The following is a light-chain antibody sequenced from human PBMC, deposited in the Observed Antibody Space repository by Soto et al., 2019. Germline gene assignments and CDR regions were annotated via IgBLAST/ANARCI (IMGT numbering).Light chain of an antibody. Sequence: QSALTQPASVSGTPGQSVTISCTGTSCDIGSNTLDSWYQHPPGNAPRVIIYENNKLPSGVSNPCSGSESGNTASLTISGLQAEDEADYDCCSYASSDLGVFGGGTKVTVL. CDR2: ENN. J-gene: IGLJ3*02. CDR1: SCDIGSNTL. V-gene: IGLV2-23*01. CDR3: CSYASSDLGV.